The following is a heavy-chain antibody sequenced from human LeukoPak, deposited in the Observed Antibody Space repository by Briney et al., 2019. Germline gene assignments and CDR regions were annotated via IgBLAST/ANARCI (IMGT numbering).Heavy chain of an antibody. CDR2: ISYDGSNK. Sequence: GGSLRLSCAASGFTFSSYGMHGVRQAPGKGLEWVAVISYDGSNKYYADSVKGRFTISRDNSKNTLYLQMNSLRAEDTAVYYCAKKPGPLLVVVTEYYFDYWGQGTLVTVSS. V-gene: IGHV3-30*18. CDR1: GFTFSSYG. D-gene: IGHD3-22*01. CDR3: AKKPGPLLVVVTEYYFDY. J-gene: IGHJ4*02.